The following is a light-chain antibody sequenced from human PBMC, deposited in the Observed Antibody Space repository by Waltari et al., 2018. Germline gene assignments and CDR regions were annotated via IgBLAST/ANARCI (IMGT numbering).Light chain of an antibody. V-gene: IGLV3-21*03. CDR3: QVWDSSGDHPV. CDR1: NIGTNT. Sequence: SYVLTQPPSVSVAPGKTARISCAGQNIGTNTVHCYQQKPGQAPVLVIYDDTVRPSGIPDRISGSATATLTIARVEAGDEADYYCQVWDSSGDHPVFGGGTRLTVL. CDR2: DDT. J-gene: IGLJ2*01.